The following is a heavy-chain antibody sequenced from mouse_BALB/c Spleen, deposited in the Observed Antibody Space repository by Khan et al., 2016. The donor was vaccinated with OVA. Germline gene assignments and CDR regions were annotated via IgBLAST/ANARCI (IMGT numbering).Heavy chain of an antibody. V-gene: IGHV1S41*01. CDR3: TLSNYYGNSLYAMDY. CDR1: GYTFTSYW. Sequence: DLVKPGASVKLSCKASGYTFTSYWINWIKQRPGQGLEWIGRVSPGSGSPYYNEMFKGKATVTVDKSSNTAYIQLNSLSSEDSAVYFYTLSNYYGNSLYAMDYWGQGTSVTVSS. D-gene: IGHD1-1*01. CDR2: VSPGSGSP. J-gene: IGHJ4*01.